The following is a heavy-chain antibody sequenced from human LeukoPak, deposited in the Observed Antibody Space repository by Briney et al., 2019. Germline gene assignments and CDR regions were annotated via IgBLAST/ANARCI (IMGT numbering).Heavy chain of an antibody. D-gene: IGHD2-2*02. V-gene: IGHV3-23*01. J-gene: IGHJ4*02. CDR2: ISGSGGST. CDR3: AKSDCSSTSCYIVDY. Sequence: PGGSLRLSCAASGFTFSSYAMSWVRQAPGKGLEWVSAISGSGGSTYYADSVKGRFTISRDNPKNTLYLQMNSLRAEDTAVYYCAKSDCSSTSCYIVDYWGQGTLVTVSS. CDR1: GFTFSSYA.